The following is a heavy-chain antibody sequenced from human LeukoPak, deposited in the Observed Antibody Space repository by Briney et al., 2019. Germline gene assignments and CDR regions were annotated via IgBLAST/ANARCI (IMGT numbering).Heavy chain of an antibody. J-gene: IGHJ3*02. CDR1: GFTFSYYY. D-gene: IGHD3-22*01. CDR2: ISSSGSTI. CDR3: ASGCNGYYDAFDN. V-gene: IGHV3-11*04. Sequence: PGGSLRLSCAASGFTFSYYYMRGIRQAPGKGLEWVSYISSSGSTIYYADSVKGRFTISRDNAKNSLYLQMNSLRAEDTAVYYCASGCNGYYDAFDNWGQGTMVTVSS.